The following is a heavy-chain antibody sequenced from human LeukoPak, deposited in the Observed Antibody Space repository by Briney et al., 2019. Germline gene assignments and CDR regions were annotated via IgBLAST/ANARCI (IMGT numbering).Heavy chain of an antibody. CDR1: GYTFTGYY. D-gene: IGHD3-3*01. J-gene: IGHJ4*02. V-gene: IGHV1-2*02. Sequence: ASVKVSCKASGYTFTGYYMHWVRQAPGQGLEWMGWINPNSGGTNYAQKFQGGVTMTRDTSISTAYMELSRLRSDDTAVYYCARVHPGDFWSGSQYYFDYWGQGTLVTVSS. CDR2: INPNSGGT. CDR3: ARVHPGDFWSGSQYYFDY.